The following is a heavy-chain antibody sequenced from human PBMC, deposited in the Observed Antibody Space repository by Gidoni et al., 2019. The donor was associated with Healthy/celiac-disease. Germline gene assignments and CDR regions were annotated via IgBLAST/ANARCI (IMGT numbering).Heavy chain of an antibody. CDR1: GFTFSSYW. V-gene: IGHV3-7*03. CDR2: IKQDGSEK. D-gene: IGHD3-22*01. Sequence: EVQLVESGGGLVQPGGSLRLSCAASGFTFSSYWMSWVRQAPGKGLEWVANIKQDGSEKYYVDSVKGRFTISRDNAKNSLYLQMNSLRAEDTAVYYCARDLGPRITMIVVVIGGYFDLWGRGTLVTVSS. J-gene: IGHJ2*01. CDR3: ARDLGPRITMIVVVIGGYFDL.